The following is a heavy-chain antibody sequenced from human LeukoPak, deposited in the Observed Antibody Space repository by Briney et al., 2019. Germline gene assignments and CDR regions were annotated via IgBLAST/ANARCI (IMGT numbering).Heavy chain of an antibody. D-gene: IGHD2-2*01. J-gene: IGHJ3*02. CDR2: INPNSGGT. CDR1: GYTFTDYY. CDR3: ARVKGDIVVVPAAMSAFDI. V-gene: IGHV1-2*02. Sequence: ASVRVSCKASGYTFTDYYMHWVRQAPGQGLEWMGWINPNSGGTNYAQKFQGRVTMTRDTSISTAYMELSRLRSDDTAVYYCARVKGDIVVVPAAMSAFDIWGQGTMVTVSS.